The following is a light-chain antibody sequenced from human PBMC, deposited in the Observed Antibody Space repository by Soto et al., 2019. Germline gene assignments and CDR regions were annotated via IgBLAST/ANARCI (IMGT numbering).Light chain of an antibody. CDR1: TSNIGNNY. CDR2: DNS. J-gene: IGLJ1*01. V-gene: IGLV1-51*01. CDR3: ATWATGLSVGV. Sequence: QAVVTQPPSVSAAPGQKVTISCSGTTSNIGNNYVSWYRQFPGTAPKLLIYDNSDRPSGIPARFSGSKSGTSATLGITGLQTGDEADYYCATWATGLSVGVFGTGTKLTVL.